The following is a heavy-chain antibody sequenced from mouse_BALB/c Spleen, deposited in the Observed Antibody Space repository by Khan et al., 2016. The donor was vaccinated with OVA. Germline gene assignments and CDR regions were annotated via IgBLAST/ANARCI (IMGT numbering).Heavy chain of an antibody. V-gene: IGHV5-9-3*01. CDR2: INSDGAYT. Sequence: EVELVESGGGLVKPGGSLKLSCAASGFTFSSYAVSWVRQTPEKRLEWVATINSDGAYTDYPDSVKGRFTISRDNAMNTLYLQMSSLRSEDTAMYYCARHTFGPFAYWGQGTLVTVSA. J-gene: IGHJ3*01. CDR1: GFTFSSYA. CDR3: ARHTFGPFAY.